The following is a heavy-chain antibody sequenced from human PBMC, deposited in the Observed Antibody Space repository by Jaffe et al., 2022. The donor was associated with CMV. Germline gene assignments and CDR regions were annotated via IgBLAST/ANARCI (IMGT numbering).Heavy chain of an antibody. Sequence: QVQLVQSGAEVKKPGASVKVSCKASGYTFTSYGISWVRQAPGQGLEWMGWISAYNGNTNYAQKLQGRVTMTTDTSTSTAYMELRSLRSDDTAVYYCARVAVRAIISELSPFDYWGQGTLVTVSS. V-gene: IGHV1-18*01. CDR2: ISAYNGNT. CDR3: ARVAVRAIISELSPFDY. J-gene: IGHJ4*02. CDR1: GYTFTSYG. D-gene: IGHD3-10*02.